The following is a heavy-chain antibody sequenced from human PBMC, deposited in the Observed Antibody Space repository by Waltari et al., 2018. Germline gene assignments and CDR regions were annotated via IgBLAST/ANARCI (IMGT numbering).Heavy chain of an antibody. CDR3: ARDEQLVQYIDY. Sequence: EVQLVESGGGLVKPGGSLRLSCAASGFTFSSYSMNWVRQAPGKGLEWVSSISSSSSYIYYADSVKGRFTISRDNAKNSLYLQMNSLRAEDTAVYYCARDEQLVQYIDYWGQGTLVTVSS. V-gene: IGHV3-21*01. J-gene: IGHJ4*02. CDR1: GFTFSSYS. CDR2: ISSSSSYI. D-gene: IGHD6-6*01.